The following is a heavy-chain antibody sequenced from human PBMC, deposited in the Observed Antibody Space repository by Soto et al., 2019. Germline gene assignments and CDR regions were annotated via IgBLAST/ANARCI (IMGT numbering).Heavy chain of an antibody. V-gene: IGHV3-23*01. D-gene: IGHD3-3*01. J-gene: IGHJ4*02. Sequence: PGGSLRLSCAASGFTFSSYAMSWVRQAPGKGLEWVSAISGSGGSTYYADSVKGRFTISRDNSKNTLYLQMNSLRAEDTAVYYCAKQFTIFGVVTNYFDYWGQGTLVTVSS. CDR2: ISGSGGST. CDR1: GFTFSSYA. CDR3: AKQFTIFGVVTNYFDY.